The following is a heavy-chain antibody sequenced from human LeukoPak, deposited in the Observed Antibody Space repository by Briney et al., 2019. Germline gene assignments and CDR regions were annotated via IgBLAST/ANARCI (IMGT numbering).Heavy chain of an antibody. J-gene: IGHJ4*02. V-gene: IGHV4-34*01. Sequence: SETLSLTCAVYGGSFSGYYWSWIRQPPGKGLEWIGEINHSGSTNYNPSLKSRVTISVDTSKNQFSLKLSSVTAADTAVYYCARGIVLWGYYDSSGYDYWGQGTLVTVSS. CDR3: ARGIVLWGYYDSSGYDY. D-gene: IGHD3-22*01. CDR1: GGSFSGYY. CDR2: INHSGST.